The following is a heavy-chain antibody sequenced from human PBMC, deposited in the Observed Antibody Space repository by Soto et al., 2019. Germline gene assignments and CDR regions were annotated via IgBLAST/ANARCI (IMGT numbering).Heavy chain of an antibody. J-gene: IGHJ4*02. D-gene: IGHD3-10*01. CDR3: ARHNYGSGSTYFDY. CDR2: IYCSGST. V-gene: IGHV4-59*01. Sequence: PSETLSLTCTVSGGSISSYYWSWIRQPPGKGLEWIGYIYCSGSTNYNPSLKSRVTISVDTSKNQFSLKLSSVTAADTAVYYCARHNYGSGSTYFDYWGQGTLVTVSS. CDR1: GGSISSYY.